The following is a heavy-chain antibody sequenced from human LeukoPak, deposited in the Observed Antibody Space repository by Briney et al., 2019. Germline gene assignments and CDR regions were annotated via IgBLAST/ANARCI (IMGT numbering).Heavy chain of an antibody. J-gene: IGHJ6*04. CDR2: INHSGST. Sequence: SETLSLTCAAYGGSFSGYYWSWIRQPPGKGLEWIGEINHSGSTNYNPSLKSRVTISVDTSKNQFSLKLSSVTAADTAVYYCAGHTYYDFWSGYKVDVWGKGTTVTVSS. D-gene: IGHD3-3*01. CDR1: GGSFSGYY. CDR3: AGHTYYDFWSGYKVDV. V-gene: IGHV4-34*01.